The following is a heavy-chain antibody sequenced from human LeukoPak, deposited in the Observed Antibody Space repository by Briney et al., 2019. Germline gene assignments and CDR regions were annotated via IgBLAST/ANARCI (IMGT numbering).Heavy chain of an antibody. CDR3: ARDRGSGIAVAFDY. V-gene: IGHV3-48*03. D-gene: IGHD6-19*01. Sequence: PGGSLRLSCAASGFTFSSYEMNWVRQASGKGLEWVSYISSSGSTIYYADSVKGRFTISRDNAKNSLYLQMNSLRAEDTAVYYCARDRGSGIAVAFDYWGQGTLVTVSS. CDR2: ISSSGSTI. J-gene: IGHJ4*02. CDR1: GFTFSSYE.